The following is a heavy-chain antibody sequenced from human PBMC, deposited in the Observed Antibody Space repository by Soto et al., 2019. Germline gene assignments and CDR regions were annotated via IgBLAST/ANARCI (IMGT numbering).Heavy chain of an antibody. J-gene: IGHJ6*02. CDR3: ARGLTIAAFKGMDV. CDR2: INPNSGGT. CDR1: GYTFTGYY. V-gene: IGHV1-2*02. Sequence: ASVKVSCKASGYTFTGYYMHWVRQAPGQGLEWMGWINPNSGGTNYAQKFQGRVTTTRDTSISTAYMELSRLRSDDTAVYYCARGLTIAAFKGMDVWGQGTTVTVSS. D-gene: IGHD6-6*01.